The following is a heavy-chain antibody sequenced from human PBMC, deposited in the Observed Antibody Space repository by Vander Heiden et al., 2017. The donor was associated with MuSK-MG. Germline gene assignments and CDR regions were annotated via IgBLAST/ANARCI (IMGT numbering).Heavy chain of an antibody. J-gene: IGHJ2*01. V-gene: IGHV3-48*04. CDR2: IRTDSRTK. CDR1: GFTLSRYG. CDR3: ARKRLTGTPTGDFDL. Sequence: EVQLAESGGGLVQPGGSLRLSCAASGFTLSRYGMSWVRQAPWKGLEWVSHIRTDSRTKNYADSVKGRFTISRDNAKNSLYLQMNSLGAEDTALYYCARKRLTGTPTGDFDLWGRGTQVTVSS. D-gene: IGHD1-20*01.